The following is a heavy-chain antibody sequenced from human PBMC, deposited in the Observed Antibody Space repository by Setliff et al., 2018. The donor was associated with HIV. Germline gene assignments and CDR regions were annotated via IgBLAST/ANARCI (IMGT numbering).Heavy chain of an antibody. CDR3: ARWGEPALKAFDV. Sequence: SETLSLTCTVSGDSVNDRSYFWGWIRQPPGKGLEWIGTFYYNGDSRYNPSLKSRVTISVDTSKNQFSLKLSSVAAADTAVYYCARWGEPALKAFDVWGRGTMVTVSS. V-gene: IGHV4-39*01. D-gene: IGHD3-16*01. CDR1: GDSVNDRSYF. CDR2: FYYNGDS. J-gene: IGHJ3*01.